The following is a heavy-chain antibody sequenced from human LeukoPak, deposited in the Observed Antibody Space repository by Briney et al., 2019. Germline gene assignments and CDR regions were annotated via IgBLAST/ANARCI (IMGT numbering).Heavy chain of an antibody. CDR3: AKDKRGWHYYGMDV. Sequence: GGSLRLSCAASGFTFDDYAMHWVRQAPGKGLEWVSGISWNSGSIDYADSVKGRFTISRDNAQNSLYLQMNSLRAEDTALYYCAKDKRGWHYYGMDVWGQGTTVTV. CDR1: GFTFDDYA. J-gene: IGHJ6*02. V-gene: IGHV3-9*01. CDR2: ISWNSGSI.